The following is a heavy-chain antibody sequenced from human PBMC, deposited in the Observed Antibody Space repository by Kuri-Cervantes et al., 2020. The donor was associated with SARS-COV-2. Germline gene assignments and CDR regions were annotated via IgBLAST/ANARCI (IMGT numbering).Heavy chain of an antibody. CDR1: GYTLTELS. J-gene: IGHJ6*03. CDR3: ARSEARYYYYYMDV. D-gene: IGHD6-6*01. V-gene: IGHV1-24*01. Sequence: ASVKVSCKVSGYTLTELSLHWVRQAPGKGLEWMGGFDPEDGETIYAQKFQGRVTITADKSTSTACMELSSLRSEDTAVYYCARSEARYYYYYMDVWGKGTTVTVSS. CDR2: FDPEDGET.